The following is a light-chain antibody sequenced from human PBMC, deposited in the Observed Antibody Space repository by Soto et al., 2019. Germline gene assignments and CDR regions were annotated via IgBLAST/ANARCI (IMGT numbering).Light chain of an antibody. CDR3: LQHNKYPWT. J-gene: IGKJ1*01. CDR2: AAT. CDR1: QGIRHD. V-gene: IGKV1-17*01. Sequence: DIQMTQSPSSLSASVGDRVNITCRASQGIRHDLAWYQQTPGKAPKRLIYAATSLQSGVPSRFSRSGFGIEFTLTISSLQPEDFATYYCLQHNKYPWTFGQGTKVEIK.